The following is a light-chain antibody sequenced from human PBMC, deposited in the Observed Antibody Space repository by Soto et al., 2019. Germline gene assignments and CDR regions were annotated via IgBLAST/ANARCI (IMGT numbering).Light chain of an antibody. J-gene: IGLJ2*01. CDR3: ATWDGSLPGEV. Sequence: QSVLTQSPSVSAAPGQQVTISCSGSSSNIGNTYVSWYQQLPGTAPKLLIYDNNKRPSGIPDRFSGSKSGTSGTLDITGLQTGDEADYYCATWDGSLPGEVFGGGTKLTV. CDR1: SSNIGNTY. CDR2: DNN. V-gene: IGLV1-51*01.